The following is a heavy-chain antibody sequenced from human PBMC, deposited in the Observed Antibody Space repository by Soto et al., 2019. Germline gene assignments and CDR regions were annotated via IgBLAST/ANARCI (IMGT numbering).Heavy chain of an antibody. CDR1: GGSISSYY. Sequence: PSETLSLTCTVSGGSISSYYWAWIRQPPGKGLEWMGYIYYSGITDYNPSLKSRVTISIDASKNKFSLKLNSVTAADTAVYYCARERGGPGTTTWFYYGMDAWGQGTTVTVSS. J-gene: IGHJ6*02. V-gene: IGHV4-59*01. D-gene: IGHD1-1*01. CDR3: ARERGGPGTTTWFYYGMDA. CDR2: IYYSGIT.